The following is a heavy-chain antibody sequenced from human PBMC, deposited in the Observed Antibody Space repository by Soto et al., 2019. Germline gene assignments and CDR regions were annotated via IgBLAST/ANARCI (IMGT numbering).Heavy chain of an antibody. CDR1: GFTFSSYA. V-gene: IGHV3-23*01. D-gene: IGHD2-15*01. Sequence: LRLSCAASGFTFSSYAMSGVRQAPGKGLEWVSAISGSGGSTYYADSVKGRFTISRDNSKNALYLQMNSLRAEDTAVYYCAKNPRVVAANPVFGPWGQGTLVTVPS. CDR2: ISGSGGST. J-gene: IGHJ5*02. CDR3: AKNPRVVAANPVFGP.